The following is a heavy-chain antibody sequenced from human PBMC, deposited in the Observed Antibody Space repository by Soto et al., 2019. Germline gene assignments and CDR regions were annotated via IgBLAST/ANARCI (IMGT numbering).Heavy chain of an antibody. D-gene: IGHD6-6*01. J-gene: IGHJ4*02. CDR2: INPSGGST. Sequence: QVQVVQSGAEVKKPGASVKVSCKASGYTFTRYYIDWVRQAPGQGLEWMGIINPSGGSTSYAQNLQGRVTMTRDTSTSTVYMDLTSLRSEDTAVYYCVRGGSPPFYWGQGTLVTVSS. CDR1: GYTFTRYY. CDR3: VRGGSPPFY. V-gene: IGHV1-46*01.